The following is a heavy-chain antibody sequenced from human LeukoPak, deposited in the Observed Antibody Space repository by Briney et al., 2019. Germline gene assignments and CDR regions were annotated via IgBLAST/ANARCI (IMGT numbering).Heavy chain of an antibody. V-gene: IGHV3-23*01. CDR1: GFTFSSYA. J-gene: IGHJ4*02. CDR2: ISGSGGST. D-gene: IGHD3-10*01. CDR3: AKSYGSGSYPGGY. Sequence: PGGSLRLSCAASGFTFSSYAMSWVRQAPGKGLEGVSGISGSGGSTYYADSVKGRFTISRDNSKNTLYLQMNSLRVEDTAVYYCAKSYGSGSYPGGYWDQGTLVTVSS.